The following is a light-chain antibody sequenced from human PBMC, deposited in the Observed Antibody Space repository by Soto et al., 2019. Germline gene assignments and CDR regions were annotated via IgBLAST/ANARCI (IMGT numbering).Light chain of an antibody. Sequence: EIVLTQSPGTLSLSPGERATLSCRASHSVSSNYLAWYQHKPGQAPRLLIYGASSRATGIPDRFSGSGSGTDFTLTISSLKPEDFAVYYCQHYGSSPPYTFGQGTKLEIK. CDR3: QHYGSSPPYT. CDR2: GAS. V-gene: IGKV3-20*01. CDR1: HSVSSNY. J-gene: IGKJ2*01.